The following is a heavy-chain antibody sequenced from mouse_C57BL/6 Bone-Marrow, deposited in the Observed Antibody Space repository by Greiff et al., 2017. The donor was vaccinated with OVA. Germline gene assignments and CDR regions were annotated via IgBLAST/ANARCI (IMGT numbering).Heavy chain of an antibody. J-gene: IGHJ2*01. V-gene: IGHV1-63*01. CDR1: GYTFTNYW. CDR2: IYPGGGYT. D-gene: IGHD1-1*01. CDR3: AGWYYYGVAYDRGPFDY. Sequence: QVQLQQSGAELVRPGTSVKMSCKASGYTFTNYWIGWAKQRPGHGLEWIGDIYPGGGYTNSNEKFKGKATLTADKSSSTAYMQFSSLTSEDSAIYYCAGWYYYGVAYDRGPFDYWGQGTTLTVSS.